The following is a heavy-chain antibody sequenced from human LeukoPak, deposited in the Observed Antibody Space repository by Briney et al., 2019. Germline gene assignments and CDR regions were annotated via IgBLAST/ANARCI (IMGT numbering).Heavy chain of an antibody. CDR1: GGTFSSYA. Sequence: GSSVKVSCKASGGTFSSYAISWVRQAPGQGLEWMGWINPNSGGTNYAQKFQGRVTMTRDTSISTAYMELSRLRSDDTAVYYCARVEGFCSSTSCYSAYFDYWGQGTLVTVSS. V-gene: IGHV1-2*02. CDR2: INPNSGGT. CDR3: ARVEGFCSSTSCYSAYFDY. D-gene: IGHD2-2*02. J-gene: IGHJ4*02.